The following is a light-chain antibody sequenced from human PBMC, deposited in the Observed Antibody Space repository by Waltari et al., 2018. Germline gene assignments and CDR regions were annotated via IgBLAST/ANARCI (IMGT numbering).Light chain of an antibody. CDR1: QSVDMY. CDR3: QQRRNWPLT. Sequence: EIVLIHSPATLSLSPGESATLSCRASQSVDMYLAWYQQRPRQAPRLLIYDTSNRATDIPASFSGSGSETEFSLSISSLEPVDFAVYYCQQRRNWPLTFGGGTKVEI. J-gene: IGKJ4*01. V-gene: IGKV3-11*01. CDR2: DTS.